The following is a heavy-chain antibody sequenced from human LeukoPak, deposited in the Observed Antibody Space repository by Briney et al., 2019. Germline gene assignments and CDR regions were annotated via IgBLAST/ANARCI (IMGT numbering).Heavy chain of an antibody. D-gene: IGHD5-24*01. CDR3: ARETDGYNPTPDY. CDR2: INAGSGNT. V-gene: IGHV1-3*01. Sequence: VASVKVSCKASGYTFTSYAVHWVRQAPGQGLEWMGWINAGSGNTKYSQKFQGRVTITRDTSASTAYMELSSLRSEDTAVYYCARETDGYNPTPDYWGQGTLVTVSS. J-gene: IGHJ4*02. CDR1: GYTFTSYA.